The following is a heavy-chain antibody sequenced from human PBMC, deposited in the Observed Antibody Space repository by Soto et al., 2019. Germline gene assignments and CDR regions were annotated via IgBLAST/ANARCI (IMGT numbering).Heavy chain of an antibody. J-gene: IGHJ2*01. CDR2: INSDGSST. D-gene: IGHD2-15*01. CDR3: ARDGGGCSGGSCPKGSENWYFDL. V-gene: IGHV3-74*01. CDR1: GFTFSSYW. Sequence: GGSLRLSCAASGFTFSSYWMHWVRQAPGKGLVWVSRINSDGSSTSYADSVKGRFTISRDNAKNTLYLQMNSLRAEDTAVYYCARDGGGCSGGSCPKGSENWYFDLWGRGTLVTVSS.